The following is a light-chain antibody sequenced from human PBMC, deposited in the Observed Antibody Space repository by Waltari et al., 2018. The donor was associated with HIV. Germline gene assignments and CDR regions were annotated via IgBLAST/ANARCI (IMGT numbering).Light chain of an antibody. CDR3: QQYYSTPVS. CDR1: QSVLYSSNNKNY. J-gene: IGKJ4*01. CDR2: WAS. V-gene: IGKV4-1*01. Sequence: DIVMTQSPDSVDVSLGGRGTINCKSSQSVLYSSNNKNYLAWYQQKPGQPPRLLIYWASTRESGVPDRFSGSGSGTDFTLTISSLQAEDVAVYYCQQYYSTPVSFGGGTKVEIK.